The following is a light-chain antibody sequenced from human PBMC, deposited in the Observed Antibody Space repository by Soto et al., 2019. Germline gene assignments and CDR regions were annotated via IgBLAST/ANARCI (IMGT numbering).Light chain of an antibody. J-gene: IGKJ3*01. Sequence: DIQMTQSPSSLSASVGDRVTITCRASQSITSFLSWYQHKPGKAPKLLIYGASSLHRGVPSRFSGSGSGTDFTLTISSLQPGDFATYYCLQTYRNPFTFGPGTTVDLK. V-gene: IGKV1-39*01. CDR3: LQTYRNPFT. CDR1: QSITSF. CDR2: GAS.